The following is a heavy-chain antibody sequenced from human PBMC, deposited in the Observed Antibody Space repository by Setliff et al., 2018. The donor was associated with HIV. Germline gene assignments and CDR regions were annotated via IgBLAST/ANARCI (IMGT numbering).Heavy chain of an antibody. J-gene: IGHJ4*02. CDR3: ARTPEDYDQYFFDR. V-gene: IGHV4-4*09. Sequence: SETLSLTCTVSGGSISSYYWSWIRQPPGKGLEWIGYIYTSGSTNYNPSLEGRVTISVDTPKNQFSLKLSSVTAADTAVYYCARTPEDYDQYFFDRWGQGTLVTVSS. CDR2: IYTSGST. CDR1: GGSISSYY. D-gene: IGHD3-22*01.